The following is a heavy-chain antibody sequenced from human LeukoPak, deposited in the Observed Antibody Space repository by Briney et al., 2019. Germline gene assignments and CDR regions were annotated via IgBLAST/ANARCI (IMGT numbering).Heavy chain of an antibody. V-gene: IGHV3-43*02. J-gene: IGHJ4*02. CDR2: ISGDVGST. D-gene: IGHD6-19*01. CDR3: AKDAVAVADH. Sequence: GGSLRLSCAASGLTFDDYAMHWVRHAPGKGLEWVSFISGDVGSTYYADSVKGRFTISRDNSKNSLYLQMNSLRTEDTALYYCAKDAVAVADHWGQGTLVTVSS. CDR1: GLTFDDYA.